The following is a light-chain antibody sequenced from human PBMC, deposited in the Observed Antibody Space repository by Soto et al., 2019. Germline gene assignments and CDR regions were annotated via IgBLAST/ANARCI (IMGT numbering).Light chain of an antibody. V-gene: IGLV2-11*01. CDR2: DVS. CDR1: SSDVGGYNY. CDR3: CSYAGSYTYV. J-gene: IGLJ1*01. Sequence: QSVLTQPRSVSGSYGQSATISCSGSSSDVGGYNYVSWYQQHTGKSPKLMIYDVSRRPAGVPDRFSGSKSGNTASLTIFGLQAEDEADYYYCSYAGSYTYVFGTGTKVTVL.